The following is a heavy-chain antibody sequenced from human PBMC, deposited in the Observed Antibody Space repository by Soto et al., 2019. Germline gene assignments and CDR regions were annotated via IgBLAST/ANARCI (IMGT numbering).Heavy chain of an antibody. V-gene: IGHV4-30-2*01. CDR2: IYHSGST. D-gene: IGHD1-7*01. CDR1: GGSISSGGYS. CDR3: ARVVARTKPRGAFDL. Sequence: SETLSLTCAVSGGSISSGGYSWSWIRQPPGKGLEWIGYIYHSGSTYYNPSLKSRVTISVDRSKNQFSLKLSSVTAADTAVYYCARVVARTKPRGAFDLWGQGTMVTVSS. J-gene: IGHJ3*01.